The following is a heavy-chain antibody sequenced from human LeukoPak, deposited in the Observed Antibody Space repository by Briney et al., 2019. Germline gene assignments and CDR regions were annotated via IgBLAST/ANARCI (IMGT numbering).Heavy chain of an antibody. CDR1: GGSISSYY. J-gene: IGHJ4*02. D-gene: IGHD6-13*01. V-gene: IGHV4-59*01. Sequence: SETQSLTCTVSGGSISSYYWSWIRQPPGKGLEWIGYIYYSGSTNYNPSLKSRVTISVDTSKNQFSLKLSSVTAADTAVYYCARGQQVAYYFDYWGQGTLVTVSS. CDR2: IYYSGST. CDR3: ARGQQVAYYFDY.